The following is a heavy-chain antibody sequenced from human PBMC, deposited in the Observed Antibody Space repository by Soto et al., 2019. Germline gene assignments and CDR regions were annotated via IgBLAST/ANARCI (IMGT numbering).Heavy chain of an antibody. Sequence: SETLSLTCTVSGGSISSGGYYWSWIRQHPGNGLEWIGEINYSGSTYYNPSLKSRVTISVDTSKNQFSLKLSSVTAADTAVYYCARGFYSYNWNYEHYYYYGMDVWGQGTTVTVSS. CDR2: INYSGST. CDR1: GGSISSGGYY. D-gene: IGHD1-7*01. J-gene: IGHJ6*02. V-gene: IGHV4-31*03. CDR3: ARGFYSYNWNYEHYYYYGMDV.